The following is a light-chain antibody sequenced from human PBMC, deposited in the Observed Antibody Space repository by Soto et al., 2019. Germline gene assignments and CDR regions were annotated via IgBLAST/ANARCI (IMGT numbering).Light chain of an antibody. CDR3: QQYKNWPRT. Sequence: EIVMTQSPATLSVSPGERATLSCRASQNVGNNLVWYQQKPGQAPRLLIYGAYTRATDMPGSFSGSGSGTEFTLTISSLQSEDFGVYYCQQYKNWPRTFGQGTKVDIK. CDR1: QNVGNN. CDR2: GAY. J-gene: IGKJ1*01. V-gene: IGKV3-15*01.